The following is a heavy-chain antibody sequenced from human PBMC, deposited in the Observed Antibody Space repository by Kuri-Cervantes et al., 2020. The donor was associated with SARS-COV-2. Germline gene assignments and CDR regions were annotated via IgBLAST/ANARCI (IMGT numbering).Heavy chain of an antibody. CDR2: ISGSGGST. D-gene: IGHD4-17*01. Sequence: GGSLRLSCAASGFTFSSYSMNWVRRAPGKGLEWVSAISGSGGSTYYADSVQGRFTISRDNSKNTLFLQMNALRAEDTATYYCAKSLYMTTVTTGVDYWGQATLATVSS. CDR1: GFTFSSYS. CDR3: AKSLYMTTVTTGVDY. J-gene: IGHJ4*02. V-gene: IGHV3-23*01.